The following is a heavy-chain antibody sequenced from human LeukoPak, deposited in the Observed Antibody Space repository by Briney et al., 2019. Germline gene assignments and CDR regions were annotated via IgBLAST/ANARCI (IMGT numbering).Heavy chain of an antibody. CDR2: INHSGST. CDR1: GGSFSGYY. D-gene: IGHD2-21*02. Sequence: TSETLSLTCAVYGGSFSGYYWSWIRQPPGKGLEWIGEINHSGSTNYNPSLKSRVTISVDTSKNQFSLKLSSVTAADTAVYYCGAMTANDAFDIWGQGTMVTVSS. V-gene: IGHV4-34*01. CDR3: GAMTANDAFDI. J-gene: IGHJ3*02.